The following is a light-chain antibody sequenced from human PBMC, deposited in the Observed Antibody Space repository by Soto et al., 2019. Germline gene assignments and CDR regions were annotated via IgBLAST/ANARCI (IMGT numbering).Light chain of an antibody. CDR2: EVS. V-gene: IGLV2-14*03. CDR3: SSHTSSSIWV. Sequence: QSVLTQPASVSGSPGQSITISCTGTSSDVGDYNFVSWYQQLPGKAPKLMIYEVSHRPSGVSNRFSGSKSGNTASLTISGLLAEDEAHYSCSSHTSSSIWVFGGGTKLTVL. J-gene: IGLJ3*02. CDR1: SSDVGDYNF.